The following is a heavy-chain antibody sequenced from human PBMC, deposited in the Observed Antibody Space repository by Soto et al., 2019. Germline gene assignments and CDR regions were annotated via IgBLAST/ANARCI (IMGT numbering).Heavy chain of an antibody. Sequence: GCMEISSAFSRVTVTSNGVSLVRQAPGKGLAWVSAISPNGQGIWYADSVKGRFTISRDISRNTVFLQMDSLRAEDTAVYYCAKDRQYPRDYFHYWGQGTLVTVAS. D-gene: IGHD4-4*01. J-gene: IGHJ4*02. CDR3: AKDRQYPRDYFHY. CDR1: RVTVTSNG. CDR2: ISPNGQGI. V-gene: IGHV3-23*01.